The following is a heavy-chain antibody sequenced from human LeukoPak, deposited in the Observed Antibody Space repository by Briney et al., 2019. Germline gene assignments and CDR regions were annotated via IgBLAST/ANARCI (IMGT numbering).Heavy chain of an antibody. Sequence: GASVKVSCKASGYTFTGYYMHWVRQAPGQGLEWMGWINPNSGGTNYAQKFQGRVTMTRDTSISTAYMELSRLRSDDTAVYYCALDSSSYDPPKIDYWGQGTLVTVSS. CDR2: INPNSGGT. CDR3: ALDSSSYDPPKIDY. CDR1: GYTFTGYY. V-gene: IGHV1-2*02. D-gene: IGHD6-6*01. J-gene: IGHJ4*02.